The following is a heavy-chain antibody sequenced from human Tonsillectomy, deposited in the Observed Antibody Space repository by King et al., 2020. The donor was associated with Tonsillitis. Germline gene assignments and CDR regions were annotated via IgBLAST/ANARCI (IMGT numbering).Heavy chain of an antibody. CDR2: IWYDGSNK. CDR3: ARGHTIFGVVTSHYFDY. V-gene: IGHV3-33*01. D-gene: IGHD3-3*01. J-gene: IGHJ4*02. CDR1: GFTFSSYG. Sequence: VQLVESGGGVVQPGRSLRLSCAASGFTFSSYGMHWVRQAPGKGLEWVAVIWYDGSNKYYADSVKGRFTISRDNSKNTLYLQMNSLRAEETAVYYCARGHTIFGVVTSHYFDYWGQGTLVTVSS.